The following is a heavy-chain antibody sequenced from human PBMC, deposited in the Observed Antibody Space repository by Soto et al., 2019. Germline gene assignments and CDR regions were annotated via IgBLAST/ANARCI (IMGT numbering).Heavy chain of an antibody. J-gene: IGHJ4*02. D-gene: IGHD3-10*01. V-gene: IGHV4-39*01. CDR1: GGSINNSSFY. CDR3: ARRPLVRGIIPYYFDS. Sequence: QLQLQESGPGLVKPSETLSLTCTVSGGSINNSSFYWGWVRQPPGKRLEWIGSIYYSGSAYYNPSLKSRRTMTVDTSKSRFSLNLSSVTAADTAVYFCARRPLVRGIIPYYFDSWGQGTLVTVSS. CDR2: IYYSGSA.